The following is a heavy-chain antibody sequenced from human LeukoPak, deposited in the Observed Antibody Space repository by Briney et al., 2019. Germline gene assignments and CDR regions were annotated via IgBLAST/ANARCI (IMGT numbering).Heavy chain of an antibody. Sequence: SETLSLTCTVSGGSISSYYWSWIRQPPGKGLEWIGYIYYSGSTNYNPSLKSRVTISVDTSKNQFSLKLSSVTAADTAVYYCARGYKGIAAAGPYFDYWGQGTLVTVSS. CDR1: GGSISSYY. V-gene: IGHV4-59*01. D-gene: IGHD6-13*01. CDR3: ARGYKGIAAAGPYFDY. CDR2: IYYSGST. J-gene: IGHJ4*02.